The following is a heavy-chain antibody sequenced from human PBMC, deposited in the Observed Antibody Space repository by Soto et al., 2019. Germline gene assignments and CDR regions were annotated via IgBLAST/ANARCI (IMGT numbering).Heavy chain of an antibody. V-gene: IGHV3-21*01. CDR3: ARDIVVVPAAKIAGVSNFDY. D-gene: IGHD2-2*01. CDR1: GFTFSSYS. J-gene: IGHJ4*02. CDR2: ISSSSSYI. Sequence: GGSLRLSCAASGFTFSSYSMNWVRQAPGKGLEWVSSISSSSSYIYYADSVKGRFTISRDNAKNSLYLQMNSLRAEDTAVYYCARDIVVVPAAKIAGVSNFDYWGQGTLVTVSS.